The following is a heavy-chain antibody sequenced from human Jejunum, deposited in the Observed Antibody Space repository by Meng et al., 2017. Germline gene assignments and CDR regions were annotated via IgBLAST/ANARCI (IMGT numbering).Heavy chain of an antibody. V-gene: IGHV3-30*04. J-gene: IGHJ3*01. Sequence: GESLKISCTASGFPFSSYAMHWVRQAPGKGLEWVAVVSDDSRQKYYADSVEGRLTISRDNSKDTLYLQMNSLRAEDTAVYYCARENYCGSGWLGALDFWGQGTMVTVSS. CDR1: GFPFSSYA. CDR3: ARENYCGSGWLGALDF. D-gene: IGHD3-10*01. CDR2: VSDDSRQK.